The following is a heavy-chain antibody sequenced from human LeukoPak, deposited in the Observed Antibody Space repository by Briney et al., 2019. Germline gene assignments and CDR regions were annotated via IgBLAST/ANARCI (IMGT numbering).Heavy chain of an antibody. CDR3: ARRVSDMTEDL. J-gene: IGHJ4*02. CDR1: GGSISSYY. Sequence: PSETLSLTCTVSGGSISSYYWSWIRQPPGKGLEWIGYIYYSGSTNYNPSLKSRVAISVDTSKNQFSLKLSSVTAADTAVYYCARRVSDMTEDLWGQGTLVTVSS. CDR2: IYYSGST. V-gene: IGHV4-59*08. D-gene: IGHD2-15*01.